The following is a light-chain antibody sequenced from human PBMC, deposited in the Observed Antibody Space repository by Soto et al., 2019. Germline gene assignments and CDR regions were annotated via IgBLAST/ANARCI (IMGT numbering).Light chain of an antibody. V-gene: IGLV2-14*01. CDR2: EVT. Sequence: QSVLTQPASVSGSPGQSVTISCTGTSSDVGGYDYVSWYQQHPGKAPKFMIYEVTNRPSGVSHRFSGSKSGNTASLTISELQAEDEADYYCSSYTTTSTYVFGTGTKVTVL. CDR1: SSDVGGYDY. CDR3: SSYTTTSTYV. J-gene: IGLJ1*01.